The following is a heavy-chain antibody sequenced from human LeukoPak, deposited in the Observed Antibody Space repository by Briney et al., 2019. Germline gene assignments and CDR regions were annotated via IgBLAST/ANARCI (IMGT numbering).Heavy chain of an antibody. CDR1: GVSISSTNYF. V-gene: IGHV4-39*07. D-gene: IGHD3-22*01. CDR3: TRAASSGPLFTYHMDV. Sequence: SETLSLTCSVSGVSISSTNYFWGWIRQPPGKGLEWIGGLLYSGFTYYHPSLKSRVSISVDTSKNQFSLKLTSVTAADTAVYYCTRAASSGPLFTYHMDVWGKGTTVTVSS. J-gene: IGHJ6*03. CDR2: LLYSGFT.